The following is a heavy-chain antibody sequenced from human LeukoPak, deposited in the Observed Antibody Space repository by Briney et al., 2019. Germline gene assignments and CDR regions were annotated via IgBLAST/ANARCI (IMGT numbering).Heavy chain of an antibody. CDR2: IIPIFGTA. V-gene: IGHV1-69*06. J-gene: IGHJ4*02. D-gene: IGHD6-13*01. Sequence: SVKVSCKASGGTFSSYAISWVRQAPGQRLEWMGGIIPIFGTANYAQKFQGRVTITADKSTSTAYMELSSLRSEDTAVYYCARDKDGSWYRLFDYWGQGTLVTVSS. CDR1: GGTFSSYA. CDR3: ARDKDGSWYRLFDY.